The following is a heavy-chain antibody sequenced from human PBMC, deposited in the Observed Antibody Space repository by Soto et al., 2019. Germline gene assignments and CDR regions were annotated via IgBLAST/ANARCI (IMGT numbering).Heavy chain of an antibody. J-gene: IGHJ4*02. CDR1: GFTFNNYA. CDR2: ISSSGYST. CDR3: AKGSVVVAAKFDS. D-gene: IGHD2-21*02. V-gene: IGHV3-23*01. Sequence: EVQLLESGGDLVQPGVSRRLSCAASGFTFNNYAMSWVRQAPGKGLAWVSAISSSGYSTYYADSVKGPFTISRDNSKNTVYWQMNNLRAVDTAVYYCAKGSVVVAAKFDSWGQGTLVTVSS.